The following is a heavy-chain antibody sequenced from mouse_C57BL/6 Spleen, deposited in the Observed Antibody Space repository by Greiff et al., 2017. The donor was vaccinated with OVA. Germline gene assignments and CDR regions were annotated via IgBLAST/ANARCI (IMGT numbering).Heavy chain of an antibody. J-gene: IGHJ1*03. D-gene: IGHD2-12*01. CDR1: GYTFTSYW. V-gene: IGHV1-52*01. CDR3: ARGLRPNWYFDV. CDR2: IDPSDSET. Sequence: QVQLKQPGAELVRPGSSVKLSCKASGYTFTSYWMHWVKQRPIQGLEWIGNIDPSDSETHYNQKFKDKATLTVDKSSSTAYMQLSSLTSEDSAVYYCARGLRPNWYFDVWGTGTTVTVSS.